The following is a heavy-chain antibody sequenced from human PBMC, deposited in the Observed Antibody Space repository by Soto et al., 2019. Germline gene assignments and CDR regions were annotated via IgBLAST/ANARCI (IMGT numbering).Heavy chain of an antibody. D-gene: IGHD3-3*01. CDR1: GYTFTNYA. Sequence: ASVKVSCKASGYTFTNYAMHWVRQAPGQRLEWMGWINAGNGDTKYSQNFQGRVTITRDTSASTAYMELSSLRSEDTAVYYCARDLYYDFCSGSHWFDPWGQGTLVTVSS. V-gene: IGHV1-3*01. CDR2: INAGNGDT. J-gene: IGHJ5*02. CDR3: ARDLYYDFCSGSHWFDP.